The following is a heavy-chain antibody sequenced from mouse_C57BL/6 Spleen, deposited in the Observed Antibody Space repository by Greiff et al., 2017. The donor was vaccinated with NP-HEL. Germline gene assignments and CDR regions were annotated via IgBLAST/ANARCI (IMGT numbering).Heavy chain of an antibody. CDR1: GFNIKDDY. J-gene: IGHJ2*01. Sequence: EVQLQQSGAELVRPGASVKLSCTASGFNIKDDYMHWVKQRPEQGLEWIGWIDPENGYTEYASKFQGKATITADTSSNTAYLQLSSLTSEDTAVYYCTTLITTIFDYWGQGTTLTVSS. CDR3: TTLITTIFDY. D-gene: IGHD2-4*01. V-gene: IGHV14-4*01. CDR2: IDPENGYT.